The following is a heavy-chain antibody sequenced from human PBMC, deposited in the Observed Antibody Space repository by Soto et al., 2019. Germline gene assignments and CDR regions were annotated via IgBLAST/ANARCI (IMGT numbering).Heavy chain of an antibody. V-gene: IGHV4-59*01. J-gene: IGHJ4*02. CDR3: SRVTEYLYSSFSYFDS. Sequence: SETLSLTCTVTGGSISSYYWSWIRQPPGKGLESIGDINYSERTSSNPTLKNRVTISVDTSKNQFTLKLSSVNAADTAVYYSSRVTEYLYSSFSYFDSWAQVTLATVSS. CDR2: INYSERT. CDR1: GGSISSYY. D-gene: IGHD3-16*01.